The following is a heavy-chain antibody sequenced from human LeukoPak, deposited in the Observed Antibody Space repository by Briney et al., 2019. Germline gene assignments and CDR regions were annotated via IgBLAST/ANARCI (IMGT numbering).Heavy chain of an antibody. CDR3: ARHRERGYGYGYGHWFDP. D-gene: IGHD5-18*01. CDR2: INHSGST. CDR1: GGSFSGYY. V-gene: IGHV4-34*01. Sequence: SETLSLTCAVYGGSFSGYYWSWIRQPPGKGLEWIGEINHSGSTNYNPSLKSRVTMSVDTSKNQFSLKLSSVTAADTAVYYCARHRERGYGYGYGHWFDPWGQGTLVTVSS. J-gene: IGHJ5*02.